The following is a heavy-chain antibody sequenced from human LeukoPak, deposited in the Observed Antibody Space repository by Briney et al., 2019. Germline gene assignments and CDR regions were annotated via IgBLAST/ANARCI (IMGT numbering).Heavy chain of an antibody. D-gene: IGHD6-13*01. V-gene: IGHV3-53*01. CDR1: GFTVSSNY. CDR3: ARGGTAAYAFDI. J-gene: IGHJ3*02. Sequence: AGGSLRLSCAASGFTVSSNYMSWVRQAPGKGLEWVSVIYIGGSTYYADSVRGRFTISRDNSKNTLYLQMNSLRAEDTAVYYCARGGTAAYAFDIWGQGTMVTVSS. CDR2: IYIGGST.